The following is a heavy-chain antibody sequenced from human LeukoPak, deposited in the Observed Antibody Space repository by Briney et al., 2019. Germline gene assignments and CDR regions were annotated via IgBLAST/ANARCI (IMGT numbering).Heavy chain of an antibody. D-gene: IGHD1-26*01. CDR2: FLYSGTT. V-gene: IGHV4-59*02. Sequence: SETLSLTCSVSNGAVKNYYWTWIRQPPGQGLEWIGNFLYSGTTTYRASLDSRLIISVDNSKNTVSLRLFSVTAAHTAVYYCATLVYSGSRYHFDTWGQGTLVTVSS. CDR1: NGAVKNYY. CDR3: ATLVYSGSRYHFDT. J-gene: IGHJ4*02.